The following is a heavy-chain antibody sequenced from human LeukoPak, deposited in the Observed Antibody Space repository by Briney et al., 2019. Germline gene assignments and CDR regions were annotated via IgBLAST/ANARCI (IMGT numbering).Heavy chain of an antibody. J-gene: IGHJ4*02. CDR2: ISYDGSNK. CDR1: GFTFSSYA. D-gene: IGHD3-22*01. CDR3: AREAEDSSGYAFDY. Sequence: GRSLRLSCAASGFTFSSYAMHWVRQAPGKGLEWVAVISYDGSNKYYADSVKGRFTISRDNSKNTLYLQMNSLRAEDTAVYYCAREAEDSSGYAFDYWGQGTLVTVSS. V-gene: IGHV3-30-3*01.